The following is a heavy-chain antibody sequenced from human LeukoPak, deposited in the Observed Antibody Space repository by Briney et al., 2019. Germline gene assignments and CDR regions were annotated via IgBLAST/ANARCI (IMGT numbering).Heavy chain of an antibody. CDR3: AHSPDTYYDILTGYYIGYNWFDP. CDR1: GFSLSTSGVG. CDR2: IFWNDDK. J-gene: IGHJ5*02. V-gene: IGHV2-5*01. D-gene: IGHD3-9*01. Sequence: SGPTLVKPTQTLTLTCTFSGFSLSTSGVGVGWIRQPPGKALEWLVVIFWNDDKRYSPSLKSRLTITKDTSKNQVVLTMTNMDPVDTATYYCAHSPDTYYDILTGYYIGYNWFDPWGQGTLVTVSS.